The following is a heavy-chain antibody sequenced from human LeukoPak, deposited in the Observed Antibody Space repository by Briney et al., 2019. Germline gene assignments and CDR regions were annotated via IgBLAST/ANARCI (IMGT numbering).Heavy chain of an antibody. CDR3: ARSPYSGSYGPFDY. Sequence: GGSLRLSCAASGFTLGNYWMNWVRQAPGKGLEWVANIKHDGTEKTYVDSVKGRFTISRDDAKNSLYLQMNSLRAEDTALYYCARSPYSGSYGPFDYWGQGTLVTVSS. V-gene: IGHV3-7*04. CDR1: GFTLGNYW. CDR2: IKHDGTEK. D-gene: IGHD1-26*01. J-gene: IGHJ4*02.